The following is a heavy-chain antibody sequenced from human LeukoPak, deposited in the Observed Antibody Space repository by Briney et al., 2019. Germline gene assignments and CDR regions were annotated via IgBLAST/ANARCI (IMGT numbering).Heavy chain of an antibody. Sequence: PGGSLRLSCAASGFAVSSNHMNWVRQAPGKGLEWVSAISGSGGSRYYADSVKGRFTISRDNSKNTLYLQMNSLRAEDTAVYYCARVGSLAAAGTPDYWGQGTLVTVSS. CDR2: ISGSGGSR. J-gene: IGHJ4*02. CDR1: GFAVSSNH. V-gene: IGHV3-23*01. CDR3: ARVGSLAAAGTPDY. D-gene: IGHD6-13*01.